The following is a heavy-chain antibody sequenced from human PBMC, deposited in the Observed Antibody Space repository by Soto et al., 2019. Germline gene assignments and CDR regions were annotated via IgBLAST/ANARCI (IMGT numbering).Heavy chain of an antibody. CDR3: ARDFGSYRCSSTSCPYYYYGMDV. CDR1: GYTFSSYG. D-gene: IGHD2-2*01. Sequence: QVQLVQSGAEVKKPGASVKVSCKASGYTFSSYGISWVRQAPGQGLEWMGWISAYNGNTNYAQKLQDRVTMTTDTSTSPAYMELRSLRSDDTAVYYCARDFGSYRCSSTSCPYYYYGMDVWGQGTTVTVSS. CDR2: ISAYNGNT. J-gene: IGHJ6*02. V-gene: IGHV1-18*01.